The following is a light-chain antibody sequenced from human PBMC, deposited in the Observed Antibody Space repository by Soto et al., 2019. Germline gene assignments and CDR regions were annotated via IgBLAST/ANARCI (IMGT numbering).Light chain of an antibody. V-gene: IGLV2-14*03. CDR2: DVS. CDR1: SSDVGSYNY. J-gene: IGLJ2*01. Sequence: QSALTQPASVFASPGQSITISCTGSSSDVGSYNYVSWYQQHPGKAPKLMIYDVSSRPSGVSNRFSGSKSGNTASLTISGLQAEDEADYYCSSYTSSSTRVFGGGTKLTVL. CDR3: SSYTSSSTRV.